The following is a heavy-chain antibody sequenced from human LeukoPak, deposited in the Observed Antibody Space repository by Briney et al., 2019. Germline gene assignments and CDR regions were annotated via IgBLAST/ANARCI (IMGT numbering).Heavy chain of an antibody. CDR1: GFTFSSYA. CDR2: ISGSGGST. Sequence: PGGSLRLSCAASGFTFSSYAMSWVRQAPGKGLEWVSAISGSGGSTYYADSVKGRFTISRDNSKNTLYLQMNSLGAEDTAVYYCAKGYYDILTGYWGHFDYWGQGTLATVSS. V-gene: IGHV3-23*01. J-gene: IGHJ4*02. CDR3: AKGYYDILTGYWGHFDY. D-gene: IGHD3-9*01.